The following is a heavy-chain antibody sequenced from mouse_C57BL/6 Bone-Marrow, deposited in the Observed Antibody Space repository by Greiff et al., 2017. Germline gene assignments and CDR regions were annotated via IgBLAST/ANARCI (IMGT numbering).Heavy chain of an antibody. CDR1: GFTFSDYY. CDR2: INYDGSST. V-gene: IGHV5-16*01. D-gene: IGHD1-1*01. J-gene: IGHJ1*03. CDR3: ARDQGYYYGSPYWYFDV. Sequence: EVMLVESEGGLVQPGSSMKLSCTASGFTFSDYYMAWVRQVPEKGLEWVANINYDGSSTYYLDSLKSRFIISRDNAKNILYLQMSSLKSEDTATYYCARDQGYYYGSPYWYFDVWGTGTTVTVSS.